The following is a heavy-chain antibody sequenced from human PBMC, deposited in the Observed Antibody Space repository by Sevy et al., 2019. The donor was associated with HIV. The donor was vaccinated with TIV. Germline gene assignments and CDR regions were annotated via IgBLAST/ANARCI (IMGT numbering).Heavy chain of an antibody. J-gene: IGHJ4*02. CDR2: ISSSSSYI. Sequence: GGSLRLSCAASGFIFSSYSMNWVHQAPGKGLEWVSSISSSSSYIYYADSVKGRFTISRDNAKNSLYLQMNSLRAEDTAVYYCASSGSSGGYFDYWGQGTLVTVSS. V-gene: IGHV3-21*01. D-gene: IGHD6-6*01. CDR3: ASSGSSGGYFDY. CDR1: GFIFSSYS.